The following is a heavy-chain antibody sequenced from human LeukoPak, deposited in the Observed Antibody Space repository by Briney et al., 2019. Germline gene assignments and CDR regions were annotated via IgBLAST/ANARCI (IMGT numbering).Heavy chain of an antibody. J-gene: IGHJ6*02. CDR1: GFTFSSYS. Sequence: GGSLRLSCAASGFTFSSYSMNWVRQAPGKGLEWVSSISSSSSYIYYADSVKGRFTISRDNPKNSLYLQMNSLRAEDTAVYYCARGEYYDSSGYYYSNGMDVWGQGTTVTVSS. V-gene: IGHV3-21*01. CDR2: ISSSSSYI. CDR3: ARGEYYDSSGYYYSNGMDV. D-gene: IGHD3-22*01.